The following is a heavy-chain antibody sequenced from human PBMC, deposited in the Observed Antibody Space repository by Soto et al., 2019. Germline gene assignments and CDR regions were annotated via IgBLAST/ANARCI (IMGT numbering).Heavy chain of an antibody. J-gene: IGHJ6*02. Sequence: GEALKSSCNASGYSFTNYWVTCVRQIPGKGLGLMGRVDPSDSQTDYSPSFQGHVTISADKSITTAYLQWSRLKTSDSGMYYSYISGYRRGSSXNYCMDVSGQGSTVTASS. V-gene: IGHV5-10-1*01. CDR2: VDPSDSQT. CDR3: YISGYRRGSSXNYCMDV. CDR1: GYSFTNYW. D-gene: IGHD5-18*01.